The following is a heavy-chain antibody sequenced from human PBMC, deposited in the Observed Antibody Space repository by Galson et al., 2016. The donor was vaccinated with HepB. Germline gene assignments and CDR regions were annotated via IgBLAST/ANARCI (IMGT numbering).Heavy chain of an antibody. J-gene: IGHJ6*02. V-gene: IGHV3-48*03. CDR2: ISSSGSTI. D-gene: IGHD4-23*01. Sequence: SLRLSCAASGFTFSSYEMNGVRQAPGKGLEWVSYISSSGSTIYYADSVKGRFTISRDNAKNSLYLQMNSLRAEDTAVYYCARDYEVVINYGMDVWGQGTTVTVSS. CDR1: GFTFSSYE. CDR3: ARDYEVVINYGMDV.